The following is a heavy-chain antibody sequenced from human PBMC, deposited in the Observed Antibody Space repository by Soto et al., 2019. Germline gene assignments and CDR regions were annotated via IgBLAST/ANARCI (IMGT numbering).Heavy chain of an antibody. J-gene: IGHJ6*02. CDR1: GGTFSSYA. Sequence: SVKVSCKASGGTFSSYAISWVRQAPGQGLEWMGGIIPIFGTANYAQKFQGRVTITADESTSTAYMELSSLRSEDTAVYYCARGGMITFGGVIEDYYYYGMDVWGQGTTVTVSS. CDR3: ARGGMITFGGVIEDYYYYGMDV. D-gene: IGHD3-16*02. CDR2: IIPIFGTA. V-gene: IGHV1-69*13.